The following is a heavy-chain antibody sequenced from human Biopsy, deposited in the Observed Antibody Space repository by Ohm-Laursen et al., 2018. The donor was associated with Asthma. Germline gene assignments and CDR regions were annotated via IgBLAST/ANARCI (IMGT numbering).Heavy chain of an antibody. V-gene: IGHV3-7*01. J-gene: IGHJ1*01. CDR1: GFTFNSYW. D-gene: IGHD3-3*02. Sequence: GSLRLSCAAFGFTFNSYWMSWVRQAPGKGLEWVANIKKDGSEEYYVDSVKGRFTISRDNAKNSLFLHMNSLRAGDSAVYYCARTFHFWSPYHAEHYQLWGQGTLVTVPS. CDR2: IKKDGSEE. CDR3: ARTFHFWSPYHAEHYQL.